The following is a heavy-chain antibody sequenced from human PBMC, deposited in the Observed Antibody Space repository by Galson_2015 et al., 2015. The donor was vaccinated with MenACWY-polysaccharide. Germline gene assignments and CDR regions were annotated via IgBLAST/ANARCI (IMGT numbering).Heavy chain of an antibody. D-gene: IGHD2-21*01. V-gene: IGHV1-2*06. CDR2: INPDSGDT. J-gene: IGHJ4*02. CDR3: ASPRESGACYYPFDF. CDR1: GFTLTDHY. Sequence: SVKVSCKAPGFTLTDHYIHWVRQAPGQGLEWMGRINPDSGDTAFAQKFQGRVTLTRDTSITTVHMELSRLTSDDTAAYLCASPRESGACYYPFDFWGQGTLVTVSS.